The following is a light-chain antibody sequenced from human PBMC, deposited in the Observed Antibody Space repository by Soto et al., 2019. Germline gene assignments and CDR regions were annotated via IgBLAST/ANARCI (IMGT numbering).Light chain of an antibody. J-gene: IGLJ2*01. CDR1: SSNIGSNT. V-gene: IGLV1-44*01. CDR2: SNN. CDR3: AAWDDSLNGVL. Sequence: QSALIQPPSASGTPGQRVTISCSGSSSNIGSNTVNWYQQLPGTAPKLFIYSNNQRPSGVPDRFSGSKSDTSASLAISGLQSEDEADYYCAAWDDSLNGVLIGGGTKVTVL.